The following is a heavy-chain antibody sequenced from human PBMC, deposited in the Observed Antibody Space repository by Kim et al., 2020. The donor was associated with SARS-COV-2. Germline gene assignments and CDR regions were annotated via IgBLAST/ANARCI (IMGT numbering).Heavy chain of an antibody. Sequence: SVKGRFTISRDDSKNTAYLEMSGLKAEDTALYYCTRIPATTLAFWDAFDIWGQGTMVTVSS. V-gene: IGHV3-73*01. D-gene: IGHD1-1*01. J-gene: IGHJ3*02. CDR3: TRIPATTLAFWDAFDI.